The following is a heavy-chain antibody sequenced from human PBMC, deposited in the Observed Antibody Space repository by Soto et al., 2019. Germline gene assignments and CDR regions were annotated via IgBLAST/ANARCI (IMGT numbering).Heavy chain of an antibody. J-gene: IGHJ3*02. CDR3: ASPTFEYSSSEYAFDI. V-gene: IGHV1-46*01. CDR1: GYTFTSYY. Sequence: ASVKVSCKASGYTFTSYYMHWVRQAPGQGLEWMGIINPSGGSTSYAQKFQGRVTMTRDTSTSTVYMELSSLRSEDTAVYYCASPTFEYSSSEYAFDIWGQGTMVTVS. D-gene: IGHD6-6*01. CDR2: INPSGGST.